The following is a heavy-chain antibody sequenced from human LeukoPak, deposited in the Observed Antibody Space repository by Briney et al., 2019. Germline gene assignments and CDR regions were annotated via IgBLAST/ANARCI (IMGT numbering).Heavy chain of an antibody. D-gene: IGHD6-13*01. CDR3: ASSGYSSSWRPAHFDY. CDR2: IYHSGST. V-gene: IGHV4-38-2*01. CDR1: GYSISSGYY. Sequence: SETLSLTCAVSGYSISSGYYWGWIRQPPGKGLEWIGSIYHSGSTYYNPSLKSRVTISVDTSKNQFSLKLSSVTAADTAVYYCASSGYSSSWRPAHFDYWGQGTLVTVSS. J-gene: IGHJ4*02.